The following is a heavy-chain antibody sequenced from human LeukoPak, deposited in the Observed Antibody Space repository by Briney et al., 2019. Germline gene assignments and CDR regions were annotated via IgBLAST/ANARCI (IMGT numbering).Heavy chain of an antibody. CDR2: ISAYNGNT. CDR1: GYTFTSYG. J-gene: IGHJ5*02. D-gene: IGHD6-6*01. Sequence: GASVKVSCKASGYTFTSYGISWVRQAPGQGLEWMGWISAYNGNTNYAQKLQGRVTMTTDTSTSTAYMELRSLRSDDTAVYYCATVAIEAARPHWFDPWGQGTLVTVSS. V-gene: IGHV1-18*01. CDR3: ATVAIEAARPHWFDP.